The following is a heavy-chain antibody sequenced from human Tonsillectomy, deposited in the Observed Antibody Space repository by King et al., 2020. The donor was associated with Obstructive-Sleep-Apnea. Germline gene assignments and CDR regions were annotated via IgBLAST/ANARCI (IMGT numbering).Heavy chain of an antibody. J-gene: IGHJ6*04. CDR1: GGSIGSSNYY. D-gene: IGHD2-2*03. V-gene: IGHV4-39*07. Sequence: QLQESGPGLVKSSETLSLTCSVSGGSIGSSNYYWGWIRQLPGKGLEWIGSINYSGSTYYNPSLRSRITILVDTSKNQLSLRLTSVTAADTAVYYCARLDIEYSYHYGMDVWGKGTTVTVSS. CDR3: ARLDIEYSYHYGMDV. CDR2: INYSGST.